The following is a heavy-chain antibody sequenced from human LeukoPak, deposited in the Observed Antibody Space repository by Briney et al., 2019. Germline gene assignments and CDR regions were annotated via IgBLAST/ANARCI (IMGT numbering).Heavy chain of an antibody. V-gene: IGHV3-33*06. Sequence: GGSLRLSCAASGFTFSNYGMHWVRQAPGKGLEWVTVIWFDGTNKYYADSVRGRFTISRDNSKNTLYLQMNSLRAEDTAVYYCAKPLKYYYDSSGCLDIWGQGTMVTVSS. CDR1: GFTFSNYG. CDR2: IWFDGTNK. J-gene: IGHJ3*02. CDR3: AKPLKYYYDSSGCLDI. D-gene: IGHD3-22*01.